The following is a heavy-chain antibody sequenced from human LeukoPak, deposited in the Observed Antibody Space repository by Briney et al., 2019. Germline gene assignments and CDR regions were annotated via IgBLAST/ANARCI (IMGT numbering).Heavy chain of an antibody. CDR2: INHSGST. CDR1: GGSFSGYY. V-gene: IGHV4-34*01. J-gene: IGHJ5*02. D-gene: IGHD3-22*01. Sequence: NPSETLSLTCAVYGGSFSGYYWSWIRQPPGKGLEWIGEINHSGSTNYNPSLKSRVTISVDTSKNQFSLKLSSVTAADTAVYYCARGRRITMIVVVINWFDPWGQGTLVTVSS. CDR3: ARGRRITMIVVVINWFDP.